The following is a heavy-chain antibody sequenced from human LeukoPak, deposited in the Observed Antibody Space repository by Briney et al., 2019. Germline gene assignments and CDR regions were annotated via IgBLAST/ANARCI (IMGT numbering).Heavy chain of an antibody. CDR1: GVSISSSNSY. J-gene: IGHJ6*03. V-gene: IGHV4-39*01. Sequence: SETLSLTCTVSGVSISSSNSYWGWLRQPPGKRLEWIGSIYYSGNTYYNAPLKSQVSISIDTSKNQFSLMLTSVTAADTAVYYCASPAMAFIDQGRYNYYYYMDVWGKGTTVTVSS. D-gene: IGHD5-18*01. CDR2: IYYSGNT. CDR3: ASPAMAFIDQGRYNYYYYMDV.